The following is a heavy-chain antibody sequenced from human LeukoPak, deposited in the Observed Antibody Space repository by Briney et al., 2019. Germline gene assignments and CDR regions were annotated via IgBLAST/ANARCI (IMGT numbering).Heavy chain of an antibody. D-gene: IGHD4-23*01. CDR2: ISGSGGST. Sequence: GGSLRLSRAASGFTFSSYAMSWVRQAPGKGLEWVSAISGSGGSTYYADSVKGRFTISRDNSKNTLYLQMNSLRAEDTAVYYCAKGPTTVVGGGYFDYWGQGTLVTVSS. CDR3: AKGPTTVVGGGYFDY. V-gene: IGHV3-23*01. CDR1: GFTFSSYA. J-gene: IGHJ4*02.